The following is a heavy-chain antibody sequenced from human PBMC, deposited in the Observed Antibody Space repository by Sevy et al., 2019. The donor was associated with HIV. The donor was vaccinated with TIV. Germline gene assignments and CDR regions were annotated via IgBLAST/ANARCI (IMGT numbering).Heavy chain of an antibody. V-gene: IGHV4-30-2*01. CDR2: IYHSGST. CDR3: ARLSPDEGYYFDY. J-gene: IGHJ4*02. CDR1: GGSISSGGYS. Sequence: SETLSLTCAVSGGSISSGGYSWSWIRQPPGKGLEWIGYIYHSGSTYYNPSLKSRVTISVDRSKNQFSLKLSSVTAADTAVYYCARLSPDEGYYFDYWCQGTLVTVSS.